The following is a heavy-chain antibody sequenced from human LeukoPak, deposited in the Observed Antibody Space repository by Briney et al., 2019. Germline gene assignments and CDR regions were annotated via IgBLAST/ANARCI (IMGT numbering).Heavy chain of an antibody. Sequence: GGSLRLSCAASGFTFSDYSMNWIRQAPGKGLEWVSYISSSSSTIYYADSVKGRFTISRDNAKNALCLQMNSLRDEDTAVYYCAIDLTYYYGIRGGYWGQGTLVTVSS. CDR1: GFTFSDYS. D-gene: IGHD3-10*01. V-gene: IGHV3-48*02. J-gene: IGHJ4*02. CDR2: ISSSSSTI. CDR3: AIDLTYYYGIRGGY.